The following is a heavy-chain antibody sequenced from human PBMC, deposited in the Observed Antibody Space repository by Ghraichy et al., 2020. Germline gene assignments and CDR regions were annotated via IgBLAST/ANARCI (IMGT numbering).Heavy chain of an antibody. CDR2: INHSGST. CDR1: GGSFSGYY. Sequence: SETLSLTCAVYGGSFSGYYWSWIRQPPGKGLEWIGEINHSGSTNYNPSLKSRVTISVDTSKNQFSLKLSSVTAADTAVYYCARAPRYYFDYWGQGTLVTVSS. CDR3: ARAPRYYFDY. V-gene: IGHV4-34*01. J-gene: IGHJ4*02.